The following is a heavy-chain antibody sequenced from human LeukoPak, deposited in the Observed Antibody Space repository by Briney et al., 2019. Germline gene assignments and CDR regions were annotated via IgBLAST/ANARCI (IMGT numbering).Heavy chain of an antibody. CDR1: GFTCSSYW. V-gene: IGHV3-7*01. CDR2: IKEDGSEK. Sequence: GASLTLFYAASGFTCSSYWMSWVRKAPGKGLGWVDNIKEDGSEKYYLDSVKGRFTIYRDNAMNSVYLKFSSLRAVDTAVYYCARDLYYYDSSGTEAFDVWGQGTMVTVSS. CDR3: ARDLYYYDSSGTEAFDV. J-gene: IGHJ3*01. D-gene: IGHD3-22*01.